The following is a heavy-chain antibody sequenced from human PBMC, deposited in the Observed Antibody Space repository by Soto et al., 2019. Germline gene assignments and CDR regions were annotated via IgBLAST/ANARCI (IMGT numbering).Heavy chain of an antibody. J-gene: IGHJ4*02. V-gene: IGHV3-23*01. CDR1: GFTFSNYA. Sequence: PGGSLRLSCAASGFTFSNYAMSWVRQASGKGLEWVSAMGGSGGSTYYADSVKGRFAISRYNSENTLYLQMNSLRAEDTAVYYCAKGVVVTTADFDYWGQGTLVSVVS. CDR2: MGGSGGST. CDR3: AKGVVVTTADFDY. D-gene: IGHD3-22*01.